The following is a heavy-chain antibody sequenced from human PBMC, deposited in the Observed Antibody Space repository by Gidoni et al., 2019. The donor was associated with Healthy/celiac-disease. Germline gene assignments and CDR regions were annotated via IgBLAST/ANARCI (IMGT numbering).Heavy chain of an antibody. D-gene: IGHD6-19*01. CDR1: GFSLSTSGVG. V-gene: IGHV2-5*01. CDR3: AHQASLAEAVAGPSTPNFDY. J-gene: IGHJ4*02. Sequence: QITLKESGPTLVKPTQTLTLTCTFSGFSLSTSGVGVGWIRQPPGKALEWLALIYWNDDKRYSPSLKSRLTITKDTSKNQVVLTMTNMDPVDTATYYCAHQASLAEAVAGPSTPNFDYWGQGTLVTVSS. CDR2: IYWNDDK.